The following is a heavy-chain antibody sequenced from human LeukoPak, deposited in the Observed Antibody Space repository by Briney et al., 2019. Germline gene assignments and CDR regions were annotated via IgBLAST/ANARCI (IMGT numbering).Heavy chain of an antibody. CDR2: ISYDGSNI. CDR1: GFTFSSYA. J-gene: IGHJ6*03. V-gene: IGHV3-30*01. CDR3: ARAAITMVRGVNPPAYYYYYMDV. Sequence: GRSLRLSCAASGFTFSSYAMHWVRQAPGKGLERVAVISYDGSNIYYADSVKGRFTSARDNSKSTRYLQMNGLRAEDTAVYYCARAAITMVRGVNPPAYYYYYMDVWGKGTTVTVSS. D-gene: IGHD3-10*01.